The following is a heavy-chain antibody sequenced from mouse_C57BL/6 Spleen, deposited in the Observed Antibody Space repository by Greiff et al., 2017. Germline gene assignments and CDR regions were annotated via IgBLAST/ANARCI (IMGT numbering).Heavy chain of an antibody. CDR2: IYPRSGNT. CDR3: ASPHYYGSSSFAY. J-gene: IGHJ3*01. D-gene: IGHD1-1*01. V-gene: IGHV1-81*01. Sequence: QVQLKQSGAELARPGASVKLSCKASGYTFTSYGISWVKQRTGQGLEWIGEIYPRSGNTYYNEQFKGKATLTADKSSSTAYMELRSLTSEDSAVYFCASPHYYGSSSFAYWGQGTLVTVSA. CDR1: GYTFTSYG.